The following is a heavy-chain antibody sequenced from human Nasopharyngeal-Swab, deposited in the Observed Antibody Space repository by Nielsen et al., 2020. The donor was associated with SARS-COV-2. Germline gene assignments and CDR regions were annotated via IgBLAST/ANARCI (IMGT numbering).Heavy chain of an antibody. CDR1: GFTFSSYW. J-gene: IGHJ3*02. CDR2: ISSSSITI. V-gene: IGHV3-48*02. D-gene: IGHD5-24*01. CDR3: ASLATTTNVFDI. Sequence: GESLKISCAASGFTFSSYWMSWVRQTPGKGLEWVSYISSSSITIYYADSVKGRFTISRDNAKNSLYLQMNSLRDEDTAVYYCASLATTTNVFDIWGQGTMVTVSS.